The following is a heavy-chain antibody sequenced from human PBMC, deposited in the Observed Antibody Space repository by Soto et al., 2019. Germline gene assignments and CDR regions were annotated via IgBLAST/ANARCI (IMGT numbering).Heavy chain of an antibody. CDR2: ISLCSTII. CDR3: ARGVGTLDY. V-gene: IGHV3-48*02. CDR1: GFTFNYYS. J-gene: IGHJ4*02. Sequence: GGSLRLSCSASGFTFNYYSMNWVRQAPGKGLDWISYISLCSTIIYYADSVKGRFTISRDNAKNSLYLQMNSLRDEDSAVYFCARGVGTLDYWGQGTLVTVSS.